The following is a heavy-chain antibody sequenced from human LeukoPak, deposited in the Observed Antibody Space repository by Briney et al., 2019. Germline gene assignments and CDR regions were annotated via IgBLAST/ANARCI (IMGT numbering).Heavy chain of an antibody. CDR2: ISYSGST. J-gene: IGHJ3*02. CDR3: ARGPYSYDSSGAFDI. Sequence: SETLSLTCTVSGGSISSSSYYWGWIRQPPGTGLEWIGSISYSGSTYYNPSLKSRVTISVDTSKNQFSLKLSSVTAADTAVYFCARGPYSYDSSGAFDIWGQGTMVTVSS. D-gene: IGHD3-22*01. V-gene: IGHV4-39*07. CDR1: GGSISSSSYY.